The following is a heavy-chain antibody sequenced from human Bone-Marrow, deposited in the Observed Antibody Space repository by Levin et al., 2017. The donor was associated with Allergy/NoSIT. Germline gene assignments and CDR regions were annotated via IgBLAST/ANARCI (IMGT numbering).Heavy chain of an antibody. CDR3: ARHEVVPAAMGYFDY. V-gene: IGHV4-39*01. CDR2: IYYRGST. CDR1: GGSISSGSYY. J-gene: IGHJ4*02. D-gene: IGHD2-2*01. Sequence: SETLSLTCTVSGGSISSGSYYWGWIRQPPGKGLEWIGSIYYRGSTYYSPSLKSRVSISVDTSKNQISLKLSSVSAADTAMYYCARHEVVPAAMGYFDYWGQGTFVTVSS.